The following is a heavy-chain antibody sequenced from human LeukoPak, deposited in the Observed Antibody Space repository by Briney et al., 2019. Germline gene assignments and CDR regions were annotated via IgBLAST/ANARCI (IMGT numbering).Heavy chain of an antibody. Sequence: GGSLRLSCAASGFTFSSYSMNWVRQAPGKGLESVSYISSSGGTIKYPDSVKGRFTVSRDNAENSLFLQMNSLRAEDTAVYYCARDYHDSTGYYYFWGQGTLVTVSS. V-gene: IGHV3-48*01. CDR2: ISSSGGTI. CDR3: ARDYHDSTGYYYF. J-gene: IGHJ4*02. D-gene: IGHD3-22*01. CDR1: GFTFSSYS.